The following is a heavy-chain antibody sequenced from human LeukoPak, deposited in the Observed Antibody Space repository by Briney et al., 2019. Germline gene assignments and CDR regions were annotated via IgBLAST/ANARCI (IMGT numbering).Heavy chain of an antibody. CDR3: ARLQLRHCSRTSCANEFDY. CDR2: IYCSGSI. J-gene: IGHJ4*02. V-gene: IGHV4-59*01. Sequence: KPSETLSLTCTVSGGSISSYYWSWIRQPPGKGLEWIGYIYCSGSINYNPSLKSRVIISVDKSKNQFSLKLTSVTAADTAVYYCARLQLRHCSRTSCANEFDYWGQGTLVTVSS. CDR1: GGSISSYY. D-gene: IGHD2-2*01.